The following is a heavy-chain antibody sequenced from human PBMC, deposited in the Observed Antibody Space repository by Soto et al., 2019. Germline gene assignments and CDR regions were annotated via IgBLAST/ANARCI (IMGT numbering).Heavy chain of an antibody. Sequence: SETLSLTCSVSGGSMDSGGYYWSWIRQHPGKGLEWIGYIYSNGDTYYNPSLKSRVTISMDTSKSQVSLRLSSVTAADTAVYYCARGGRYYHNSGSYTAIKHWGQGTLITVSS. CDR1: GGSMDSGGYY. CDR3: ARGGRYYHNSGSYTAIKH. D-gene: IGHD3-10*01. V-gene: IGHV4-31*03. CDR2: IYSNGDT. J-gene: IGHJ4*02.